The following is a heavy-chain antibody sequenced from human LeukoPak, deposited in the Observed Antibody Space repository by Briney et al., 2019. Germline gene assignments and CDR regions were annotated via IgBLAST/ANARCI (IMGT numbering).Heavy chain of an antibody. D-gene: IGHD3-22*01. Sequence: PGGSLRLSGAASGFTFSSYAMSWVRQAPGKGLEWVSAISGSGGSTYYADSVKGRFTISRDNSKNTLYLQMNSLRAEDTAVYYCAKLNMIVVAFDYWGQGTLVTVSS. V-gene: IGHV3-23*01. J-gene: IGHJ4*02. CDR3: AKLNMIVVAFDY. CDR2: ISGSGGST. CDR1: GFTFSSYA.